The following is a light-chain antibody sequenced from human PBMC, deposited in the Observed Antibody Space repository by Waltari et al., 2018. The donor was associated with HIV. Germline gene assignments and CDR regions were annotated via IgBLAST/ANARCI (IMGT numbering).Light chain of an antibody. CDR2: STN. CDR3: ATWDDTLNGVI. CDR1: SSNIGSNS. Sequence: QSVLTQPPSASGTPGQRVTISCSGGSSNIGSNSVHWYQQLPGTAPSLLLYSTNRRPSRVPARFSGSKSGTSASLAISGLQSEDEADYYCATWDDTLNGVIFGGGTKLTVL. V-gene: IGLV1-44*01. J-gene: IGLJ2*01.